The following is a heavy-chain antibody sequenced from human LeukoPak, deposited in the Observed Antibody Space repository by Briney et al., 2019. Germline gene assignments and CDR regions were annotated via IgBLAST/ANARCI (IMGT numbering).Heavy chain of an antibody. J-gene: IGHJ5*02. CDR1: GYTFTSYD. D-gene: IGHD3-10*01. CDR2: MNPNSGNT. V-gene: IGHV1-8*01. CDR3: ARGVGSGSYYPKLTNWFDP. Sequence: ASVKVSCKASGYTFTSYDINWVRQATGQGLEWMGWMNPNSGNTGYAQKFQGRVTMTRNTSISTAYMELSSLRSEDTAVYYCARGVGSGSYYPKLTNWFDPWGQGTLVTVSS.